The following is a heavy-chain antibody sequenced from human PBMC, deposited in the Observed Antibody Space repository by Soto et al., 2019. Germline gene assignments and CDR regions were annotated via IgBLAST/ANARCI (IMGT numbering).Heavy chain of an antibody. V-gene: IGHV4-39*01. J-gene: IGHJ6*02. CDR2: IYYSGST. CDR3: ARFVFGAHAADYYYYGMDV. D-gene: IGHD3-3*01. CDR1: GGSISSSSYY. Sequence: PSETLSLTCTVSGGSISSSSYYWGWIRQPPGKGLEWIGSIYYSGSTYYNPSLKSRVTISVDTSKNQFSLKLSSVTAADTAVYYCARFVFGAHAADYYYYGMDVWGQGTTVTVSS.